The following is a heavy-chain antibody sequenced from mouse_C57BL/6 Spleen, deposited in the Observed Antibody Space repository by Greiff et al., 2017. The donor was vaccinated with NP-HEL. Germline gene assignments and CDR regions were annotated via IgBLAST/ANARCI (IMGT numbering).Heavy chain of an antibody. Sequence: EVKLVESGGGLVKPGGSLKLSCAASGFTFSDYGMHWVRQAPEKGLEWVAYISSGSSTIYYADTVKGRFPIARDNAKNTLFLQMTSLRSEDTAMYYCARPYYYGSSYAMDYWGQGTSGTVSS. D-gene: IGHD1-1*01. CDR3: ARPYYYGSSYAMDY. J-gene: IGHJ4*01. V-gene: IGHV5-17*01. CDR2: ISSGSSTI. CDR1: GFTFSDYG.